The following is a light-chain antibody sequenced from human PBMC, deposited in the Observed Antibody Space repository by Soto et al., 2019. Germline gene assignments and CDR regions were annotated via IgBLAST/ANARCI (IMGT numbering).Light chain of an antibody. CDR2: DAS. J-gene: IGKJ5*01. CDR3: QQANRFPIT. CDR1: QSVSSY. Sequence: EIVLTQSPATLSLSPGERATLSCRASQSVSSYLAWYKHKPGQGPRXLIYDASKRDTGLPARFSGSGAGTEFTLPISGLEPEDSETDVCQQANRFPITFGQGTRLEIK. V-gene: IGKV3-11*01.